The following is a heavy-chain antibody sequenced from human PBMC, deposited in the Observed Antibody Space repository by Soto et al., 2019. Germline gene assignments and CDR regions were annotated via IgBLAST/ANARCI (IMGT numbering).Heavy chain of an antibody. V-gene: IGHV4-34*01. J-gene: IGHJ4*02. Sequence: SETLSLTCAVYGGSFSGYYWSWIRQPPGKGPEWIGEINHSGSTNYNPSLKSRVTISVDTSKNQFSLKLSSVTAADTAVYYCASAPGQIRYFDWLRVWYFDYWGQGTLVNVSS. D-gene: IGHD3-9*01. CDR2: INHSGST. CDR3: ASAPGQIRYFDWLRVWYFDY. CDR1: GGSFSGYY.